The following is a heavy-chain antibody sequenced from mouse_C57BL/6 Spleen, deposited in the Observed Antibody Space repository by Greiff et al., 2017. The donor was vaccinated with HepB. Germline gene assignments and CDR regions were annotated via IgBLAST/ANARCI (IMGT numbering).Heavy chain of an antibody. V-gene: IGHV1-9*01. J-gene: IGHJ1*03. Sequence: KPGHGLEWIGEILPGSGSTNYNEKFKGKATFTADTSSNTAYMQLSSLTTEDSAIYYCARSVTTVVAPTEYFDVWGTGTTVTVSS. CDR2: ILPGSGST. CDR3: ARSVTTVVAPTEYFDV. D-gene: IGHD1-1*01.